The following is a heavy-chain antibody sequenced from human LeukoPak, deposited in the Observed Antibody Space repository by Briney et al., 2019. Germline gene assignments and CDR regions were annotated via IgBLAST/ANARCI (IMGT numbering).Heavy chain of an antibody. CDR3: ARGLRWPDY. CDR2: IKHDGSEK. Sequence: GRSLRLSCAASGFTFSNYWMNWVRQAPGKGLEWVANIKHDGSEKYYVDSVKGRFTISRDNAKNSLFLQMNSLRAEDTAVYYCARGLRWPDYWGQGTLVTVSS. V-gene: IGHV3-7*01. J-gene: IGHJ4*02. CDR1: GFTFSNYW. D-gene: IGHD5-24*01.